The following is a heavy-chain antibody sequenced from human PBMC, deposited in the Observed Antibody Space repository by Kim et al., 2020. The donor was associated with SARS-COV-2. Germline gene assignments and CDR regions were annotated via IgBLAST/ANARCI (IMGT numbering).Heavy chain of an antibody. V-gene: IGHV4-34*01. J-gene: IGHJ3*02. CDR3: ARGRDFWDPDAFDI. D-gene: IGHD3-3*01. Sequence: TPPLKSRVTVSVDTSKNQFSLKLSSVTAADTAVYYCARGRDFWDPDAFDIWGQGTMVTVSS.